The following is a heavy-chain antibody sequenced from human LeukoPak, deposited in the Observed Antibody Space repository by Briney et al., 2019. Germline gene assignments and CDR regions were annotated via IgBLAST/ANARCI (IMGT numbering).Heavy chain of an antibody. CDR2: IKQDGSEK. J-gene: IGHJ6*03. Sequence: PGGSLRLSCAASGFTFSSYWMSWVRQAPGKGLEGVANIKQDGSEKYYVDYVKGRFTISRDNAKNSLYLQMNSLRAEDTAVYYCARDVEWLYYYYYYYYMDVWGKGTTVTVSS. V-gene: IGHV3-7*01. CDR1: GFTFSSYW. CDR3: ARDVEWLYYYYYYYYMDV. D-gene: IGHD3-3*01.